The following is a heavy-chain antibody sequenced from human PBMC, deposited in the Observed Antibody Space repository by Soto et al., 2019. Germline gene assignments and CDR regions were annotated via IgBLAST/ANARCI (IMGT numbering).Heavy chain of an antibody. J-gene: IGHJ3*02. CDR3: ARDLSRSGYYTSSFDI. CDR1: GFTFSSYA. V-gene: IGHV3-30-3*01. CDR2: ISYDGSNK. D-gene: IGHD3-3*01. Sequence: PGGSLRHSCAASGFTFSSYAMHWVRQAPGKGLEWVAVISYDGSNKYYADSVKGRFTISRDNSKNTLYLQMNSLRAEDTAVYYCARDLSRSGYYTSSFDIWGQGTMVTVSS.